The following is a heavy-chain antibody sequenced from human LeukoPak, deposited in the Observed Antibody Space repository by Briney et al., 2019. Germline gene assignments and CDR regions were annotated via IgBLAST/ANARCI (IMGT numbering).Heavy chain of an antibody. D-gene: IGHD6-19*01. CDR1: GFIFSSCA. CDR2: IWYDGVNK. Sequence: GGSLRLSCAASGFIFSSCAMHWVRQAPGKGLEWVAVIWYDGVNKYYADSVKGRFTISRDNSKNTLYLQMNSLRAEDTAVYYCARAKYTSGYRNDVFDIWGQGTMVTVSS. V-gene: IGHV3-33*01. CDR3: ARAKYTSGYRNDVFDI. J-gene: IGHJ3*02.